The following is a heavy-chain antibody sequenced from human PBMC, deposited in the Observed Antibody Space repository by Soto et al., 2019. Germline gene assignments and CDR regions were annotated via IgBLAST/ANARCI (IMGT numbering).Heavy chain of an antibody. V-gene: IGHV1-18*01. CDR3: ARDRYTGYSSGPHGI. CDR1: GYTFTSYG. J-gene: IGHJ3*02. Sequence: QVQLVQSGAEVKKPGASVKVSCKASGYTFTSYGISWVRQAPGQALERMGWISAYNGNTNYAQKLQGRVTMTTDTSTSTAYMELRSLRSDDTAVYYCARDRYTGYSSGPHGIWGQGTMVTVSS. CDR2: ISAYNGNT. D-gene: IGHD6-19*01.